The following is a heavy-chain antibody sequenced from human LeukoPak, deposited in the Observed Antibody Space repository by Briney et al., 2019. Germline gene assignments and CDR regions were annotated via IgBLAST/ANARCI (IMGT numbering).Heavy chain of an antibody. V-gene: IGHV4-39*01. Sequence: PSETLSLTCTVSSVSISSSSYYWGWIRQPPGKGLEWIGSIHYSGSTYYNPSLKSRVTISVDTSKNQFSLKVNSVTAADTAVYYCARGEFWGQGTLVTVSS. CDR1: SVSISSSSYY. D-gene: IGHD3-10*01. J-gene: IGHJ4*02. CDR2: IHYSGST. CDR3: ARGEF.